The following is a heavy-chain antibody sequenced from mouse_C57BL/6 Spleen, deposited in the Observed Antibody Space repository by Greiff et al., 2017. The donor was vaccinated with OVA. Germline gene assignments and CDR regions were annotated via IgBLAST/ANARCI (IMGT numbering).Heavy chain of an antibody. CDR1: GYSITSGYY. Sequence: ESGPGLVKPSQSLSLTCSVTGYSITSGYYWNWIRQFPGNKLEWMGYISYDGSNNYNPSLKNRISITRDTSKNQFFLKLNSVTTEDTATYYCARDGSSYFAYWGQGTLVTVSA. CDR2: ISYDGSN. CDR3: ARDGSSYFAY. V-gene: IGHV3-6*01. D-gene: IGHD1-1*01. J-gene: IGHJ3*01.